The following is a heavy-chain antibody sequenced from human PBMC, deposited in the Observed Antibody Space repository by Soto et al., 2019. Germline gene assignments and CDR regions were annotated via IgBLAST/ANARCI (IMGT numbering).Heavy chain of an antibody. CDR1: GFTFSSYA. Sequence: GGSLRLSCAASGFTFSSYAMHWVRQAPGKGLEWVAVISYDGSNKYYADSVKGRFTISRDNSKNTLYLQMNSLRAEDTAVYYCARDKGSYLDYWGQGTLVTVSS. D-gene: IGHD1-26*01. CDR2: ISYDGSNK. V-gene: IGHV3-30-3*01. J-gene: IGHJ4*02. CDR3: ARDKGSYLDY.